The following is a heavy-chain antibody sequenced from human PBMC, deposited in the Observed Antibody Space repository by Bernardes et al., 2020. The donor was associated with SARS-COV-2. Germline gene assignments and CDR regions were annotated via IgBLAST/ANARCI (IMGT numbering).Heavy chain of an antibody. Sequence: SETLSLTCTVSGGSITSSYWSWIRQPPGKGLEWIGYVYHIGSTSYNPSLKSRVTISRGTSNTQFSLELRSVTAADTALYYCARDPGLFFTGSFDSWGQGALVTVSS. CDR1: GGSITSSY. V-gene: IGHV4-59*01. CDR3: ARDPGLFFTGSFDS. CDR2: VYHIGST. J-gene: IGHJ4*02.